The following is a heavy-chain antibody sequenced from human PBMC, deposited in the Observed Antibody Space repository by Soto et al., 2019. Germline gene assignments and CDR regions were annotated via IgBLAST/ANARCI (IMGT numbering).Heavy chain of an antibody. CDR2: IYHSGST. D-gene: IGHD3-3*01. J-gene: IGHJ2*01. Sequence: QVQLQESGPGLVKPSQTLSLTCTVSGDSISSGGYYWSWIRQHPGRGLEWIAYIYHSGSTYYNPSLKSRVTISADTSKNQFSLKLSSVTAADTAVYYCARGPDSSHSYFDLWGRGTLVTVSS. V-gene: IGHV4-31*03. CDR1: GDSISSGGYY. CDR3: ARGPDSSHSYFDL.